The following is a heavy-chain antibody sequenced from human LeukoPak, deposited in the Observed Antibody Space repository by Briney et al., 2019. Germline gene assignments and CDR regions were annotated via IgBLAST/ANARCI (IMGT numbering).Heavy chain of an antibody. J-gene: IGHJ4*02. CDR2: ISSSSSYI. CDR3: AREVGSGWSYYFDY. CDR1: GFTFSSYS. D-gene: IGHD6-19*01. Sequence: GGSLRLSCAASGFTFSSYSMNWVRQAPGEGLEWVSSISSSSSYIYYADSVKGRFTISGDNAKNSLYLQMNSLRAEDTAVYYCAREVGSGWSYYFDYWGQGTLVTVSS. V-gene: IGHV3-21*01.